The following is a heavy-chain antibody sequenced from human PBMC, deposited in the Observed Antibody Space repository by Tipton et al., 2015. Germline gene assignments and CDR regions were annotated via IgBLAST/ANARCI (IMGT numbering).Heavy chain of an antibody. CDR1: DESFSGYY. CDR3: ARDGGTSGWPYWYFDL. D-gene: IGHD6-19*01. J-gene: IGHJ2*01. Sequence: TLSLTCAVHDESFSGYYWNWIRQPPGKGLEWIGYIFPSGTTDYNPSLKSRAVISVDTSKNQFSLNVSSVTAADTAVYYCARDGGTSGWPYWYFDLWGRGTLVTVSS. CDR2: IFPSGTT. V-gene: IGHV4-34*11.